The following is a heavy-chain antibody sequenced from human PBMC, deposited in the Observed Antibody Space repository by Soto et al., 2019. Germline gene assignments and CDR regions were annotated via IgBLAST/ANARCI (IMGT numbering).Heavy chain of an antibody. CDR1: GGPISSGGYY. CDR2: IFYSGST. J-gene: IGHJ4*02. D-gene: IGHD5-18*01. V-gene: IGHV4-31*03. CDR3: ARDSSDTAVVNRFDY. Sequence: SETLSLTCTVSGGPISSGGYYWSWIRQHPGKGLEWIGYIFYSGSTYYNPSLKSRVTISVATSKNQFSLKLSSVTAADTAVYYCARDSSDTAVVNRFDYWGQGTLVTVSS.